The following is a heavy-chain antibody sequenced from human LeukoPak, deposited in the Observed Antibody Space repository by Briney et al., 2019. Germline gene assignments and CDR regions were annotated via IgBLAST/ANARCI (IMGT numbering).Heavy chain of an antibody. V-gene: IGHV4-59*12. CDR1: GGSISSYY. Sequence: SETLSLTCTVSGGSISSYYWSWIRQPPGKGLEWIGYIYYSGSTNYNPSLKSRVTISVDTSKNQFSLKLSSVTAADTAVYYCARDAQYGYYENWFAPWGRGTLVTVSS. D-gene: IGHD3-22*01. CDR3: ARDAQYGYYENWFAP. CDR2: IYYSGST. J-gene: IGHJ5*02.